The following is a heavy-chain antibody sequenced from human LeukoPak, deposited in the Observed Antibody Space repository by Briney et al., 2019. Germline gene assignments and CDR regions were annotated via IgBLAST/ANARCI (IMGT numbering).Heavy chain of an antibody. J-gene: IGHJ4*02. CDR3: ASDSSGYYRSPFDY. CDR2: IIPILGIA. CDR1: GGTFSSYA. Sequence: ASVKVSCKASGGTFSSYAISWVRQAPGQGLEWMGRIIPILGIANYAQKFQGRVTITADKSTSTAYMELSSLRSEDTAVYYCASDSSGYYRSPFDYWGQGTLVTVSS. V-gene: IGHV1-69*04. D-gene: IGHD3-22*01.